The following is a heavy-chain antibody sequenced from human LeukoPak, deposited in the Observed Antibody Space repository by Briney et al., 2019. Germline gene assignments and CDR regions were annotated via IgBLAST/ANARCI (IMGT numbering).Heavy chain of an antibody. CDR2: IYYSGST. CDR1: GGSISSYY. J-gene: IGHJ3*02. D-gene: IGHD4-17*01. V-gene: IGHV4-59*12. Sequence: MSSETLSLTCTVSGGSISSYYWSWIRQPPGKGLEWIGYIYYSGSTNYNPSFKSRVTISVDTSKNQFSLKLSSVTAADTAVYYCASHDYGDHGYAFDIWGQGTMVTVSS. CDR3: ASHDYGDHGYAFDI.